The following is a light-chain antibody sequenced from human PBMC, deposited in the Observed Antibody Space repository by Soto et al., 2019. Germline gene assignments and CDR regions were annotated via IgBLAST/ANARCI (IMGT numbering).Light chain of an antibody. CDR3: QQYGSSPLT. V-gene: IGKV3-20*01. J-gene: IGKJ4*01. CDR2: GAS. Sequence: EIVLTQSPGTLSLSPGERATLSCRASQSVSSSYLAWYQQKPGQAPRLLNYGASSRATGIPDRFSGSGSGADFTLTISRLEPEDFAVYDCQQYGSSPLTFGGGTKV. CDR1: QSVSSSY.